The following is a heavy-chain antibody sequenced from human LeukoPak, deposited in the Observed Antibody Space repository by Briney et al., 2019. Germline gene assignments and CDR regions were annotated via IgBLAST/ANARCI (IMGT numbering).Heavy chain of an antibody. CDR3: ARAPATNEWRCMDY. J-gene: IGHJ4*02. V-gene: IGHV3-7*01. CDR2: IKQDGSEK. Sequence: GGSLRLSCAAPGFTFSNYWMGWVRQAPGKGLEWVANIKQDGSEKRYVDPVKGRFTISRDNAKNSLYLQMNSLRAEDTAVYYCARAPATNEWRCMDYWGQGTLVTVSS. CDR1: GFTFSNYW. D-gene: IGHD2-8*02.